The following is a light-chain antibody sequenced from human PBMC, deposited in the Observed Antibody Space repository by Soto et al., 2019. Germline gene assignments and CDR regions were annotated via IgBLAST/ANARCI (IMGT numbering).Light chain of an antibody. Sequence: VLTQSPGTLSLSPGERATLSWGASQSVNSNLAWYQQKAGQAPRLLIYGTSTRATGIPARFSGSGSRTEVNLTISSLQFEDFAVYYCQQYNNWPRTFGQGTRVDIK. CDR1: QSVNSN. V-gene: IGKV3-15*01. J-gene: IGKJ1*01. CDR3: QQYNNWPRT. CDR2: GTS.